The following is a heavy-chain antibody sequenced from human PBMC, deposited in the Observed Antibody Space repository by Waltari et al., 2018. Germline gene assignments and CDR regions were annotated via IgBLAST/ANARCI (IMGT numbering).Heavy chain of an antibody. J-gene: IGHJ6*02. V-gene: IGHV4-38-2*01. CDR3: AGGRGVRYFDWLGDQGGMDV. CDR1: GYSISSGYY. D-gene: IGHD3-9*01. CDR2: IYHSGST. Sequence: QVQLQESGPGLVKPSETLSLTCAVSGYSISSGYYWGWLRQPPGKGLEWIGSIYHSGSTYYNPSLKSRVTISVDTSKNQFSLKLSSVTAADTAVYYCAGGRGVRYFDWLGDQGGMDVWGQGTTVTVSS.